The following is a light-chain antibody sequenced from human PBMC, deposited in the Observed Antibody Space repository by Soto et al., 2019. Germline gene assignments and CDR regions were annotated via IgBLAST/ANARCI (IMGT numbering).Light chain of an antibody. J-gene: IGLJ1*01. Sequence: SYELTQRPSVSVSPGQTASITCSGDKLGNKYACWYQQKPGQSPVLVIYQDSKRPSGIPERFSGSNSGNTATLTISGTQAMDEADYYCQAWDSSTDYVFGTGTKLTVL. CDR3: QAWDSSTDYV. CDR1: KLGNKY. V-gene: IGLV3-1*01. CDR2: QDS.